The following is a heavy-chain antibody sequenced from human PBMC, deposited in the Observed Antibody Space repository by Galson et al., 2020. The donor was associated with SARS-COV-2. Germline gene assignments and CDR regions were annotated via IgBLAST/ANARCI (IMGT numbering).Heavy chain of an antibody. CDR1: GDSVSSSSYY. Sequence: ASETLSLTCTVSGDSVSSSSYYWGWIRQPPGKGLEWIGIIYYTGNPYSNPSLKSRLTISVDTSKNQFSLKLSSVTAADTAVYYCAREVSSTAGMDVWGQGTTVVVS. D-gene: IGHD5-18*01. J-gene: IGHJ6*02. CDR2: IYYTGNP. V-gene: IGHV4-39*01. CDR3: AREVSSTAGMDV.